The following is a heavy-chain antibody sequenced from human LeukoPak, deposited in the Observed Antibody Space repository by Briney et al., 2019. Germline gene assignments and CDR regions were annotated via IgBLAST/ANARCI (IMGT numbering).Heavy chain of an antibody. V-gene: IGHV4-34*01. Sequence: SETLSLTCAVYGRSFSGYYWSWIRQPPGKGLEWIGEINHSGSTNYNPSLKSRVTISVDTSKNQFSLKLSSVTAADTAVYYCARVEVAPRSWFDPWGQGTLVTVSS. CDR1: GRSFSGYY. J-gene: IGHJ5*02. D-gene: IGHD5-12*01. CDR3: ARVEVAPRSWFDP. CDR2: INHSGST.